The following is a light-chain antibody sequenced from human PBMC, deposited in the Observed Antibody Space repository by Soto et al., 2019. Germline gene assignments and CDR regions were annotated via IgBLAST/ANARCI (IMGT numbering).Light chain of an antibody. CDR3: SSYTSSNTLLVV. Sequence: QSALTQPASVSGSPGQSITISCTGTSSDVGGYNYVPWYQLHPGKVPKLLIYDVSNRPSGVSNRFSGSKSGSTASLTISGLQAEDEADYYCSSYTSSNTLLVVFGGGTKLTVL. J-gene: IGLJ2*01. CDR2: DVS. V-gene: IGLV2-14*01. CDR1: SSDVGGYNY.